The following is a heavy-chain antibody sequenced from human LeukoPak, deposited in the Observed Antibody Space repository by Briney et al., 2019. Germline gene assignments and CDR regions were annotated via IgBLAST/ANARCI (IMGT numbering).Heavy chain of an antibody. CDR3: ARQSQSYSDILTGFVEGLDY. V-gene: IGHV4-59*08. J-gene: IGHJ4*02. D-gene: IGHD3-9*01. CDR2: IYCSGST. Sequence: ETLSLTCTVSGGSISSYYWSWSRQPPGKGLEWIGYIYCSGSTNYNPSLKSRVTISVDTSKNQFSLKLSSVTAADTAVYYCARQSQSYSDILTGFVEGLDYWGQGTLVTVSS. CDR1: GGSISSYY.